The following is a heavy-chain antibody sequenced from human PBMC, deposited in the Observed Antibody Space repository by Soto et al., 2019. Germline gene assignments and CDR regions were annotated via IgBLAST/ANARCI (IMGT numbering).Heavy chain of an antibody. CDR2: FSYSVTT. V-gene: IGHV4-61*01. Sequence: PSETLSLTCSVSGDSVSSGNCQWSWIRQPPGKGLEWIGYFSYSVTTNYNPSLKSRVTLSVDTSKNQFSLRLSSVTAADTAVYYCARDNWGSLDYWGQGALVTVSS. CDR1: GDSVSSGNCQ. CDR3: ARDNWGSLDY. D-gene: IGHD7-27*01. J-gene: IGHJ4*02.